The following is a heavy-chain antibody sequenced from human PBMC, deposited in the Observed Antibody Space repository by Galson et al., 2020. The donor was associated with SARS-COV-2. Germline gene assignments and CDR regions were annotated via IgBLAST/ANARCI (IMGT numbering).Heavy chain of an antibody. CDR2: INSNSYYI. CDR1: GFIFGDYT. V-gene: IGHV3-21*01. J-gene: IGHJ4*02. CDR3: ARVKPFDY. Sequence: GESLKISCAASGFIFGDYTMNWVRQAPGKGLEWISSINSNSYYINYADSVRGRFTISRDNAKNSLYLQMNSLRIEDTAVYYCARVKPFDYWGQGILVTVTS.